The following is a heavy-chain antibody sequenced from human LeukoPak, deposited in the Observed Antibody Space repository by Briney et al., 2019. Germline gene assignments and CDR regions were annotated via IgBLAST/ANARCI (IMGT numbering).Heavy chain of an antibody. V-gene: IGHV3-20*01. CDR2: INWNGGST. CDR1: GFTFDDYG. J-gene: IGHJ4*02. D-gene: IGHD6-13*01. CDR3: ARGVYSSSWYYFDY. Sequence: RPGGSLRLSCAASGFTFDDYGMSWVRQAPGKGLEWVSGINWNGGSTGYADSVKGRFTISRDNAKNSLYLQMNSLRAEDTALYHCARGVYSSSWYYFDYWGRGTLVTVSS.